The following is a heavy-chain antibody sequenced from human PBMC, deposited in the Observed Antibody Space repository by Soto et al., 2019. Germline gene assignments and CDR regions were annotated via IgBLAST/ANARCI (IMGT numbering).Heavy chain of an antibody. D-gene: IGHD3-10*01. CDR1: GFTFSSYA. CDR3: AKRGSGSYYAD. J-gene: IGHJ4*02. V-gene: IGHV3-23*01. CDR2: ISGSGDST. Sequence: EVQLLESGGGLVQPGGSLRLSCAASGFTFSSYAMRWVRQAPGKGLEWVSGISGSGDSTYYADSVKGRFTISRDNSKNTLYLQMNSLRAEDTAVYYCAKRGSGSYYADWGQGTLVTVSS.